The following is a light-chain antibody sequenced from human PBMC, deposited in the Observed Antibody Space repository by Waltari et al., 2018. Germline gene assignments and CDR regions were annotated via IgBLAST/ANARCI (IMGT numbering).Light chain of an antibody. J-gene: IGKJ3*01. CDR3: QQSYSTPPFT. CDR1: QSISSY. V-gene: IGKV1-39*01. Sequence: DIQMTKSPSSLSSSVGDRVTITCRASQSISSYLNWFPQKPGKAPKLLIYASSSLQSGVPSRFSGSGSETDFTLTISSLQPEDFATYYCQQSYSTPPFTFGPGTKVDIK. CDR2: ASS.